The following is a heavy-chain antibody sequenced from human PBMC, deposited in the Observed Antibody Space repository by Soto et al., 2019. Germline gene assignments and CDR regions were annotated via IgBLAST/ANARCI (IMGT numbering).Heavy chain of an antibody. V-gene: IGHV1-46*01. CDR3: ARDGMTTVTTEWNDAFDI. J-gene: IGHJ3*02. CDR1: GYTFTSYY. CDR2: INPSGGST. D-gene: IGHD4-17*01. Sequence: DSVKVSCKASGYTFTSYYMHWVRQAPGQGLEWMGIINPSGGSTSYAQKFQGRVTMTRDTSTSTVYMELSSLRSEDTAVYYCARDGMTTVTTEWNDAFDIWGQGTMVTVSS.